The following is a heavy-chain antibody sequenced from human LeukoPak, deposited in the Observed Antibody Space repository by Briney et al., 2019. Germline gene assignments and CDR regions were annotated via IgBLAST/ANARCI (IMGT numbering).Heavy chain of an antibody. Sequence: PSETLSLTCSVSGDSIRSSNYFWGWIRQPPGKGLEWIGEINHSGSTNYNPSLKSRVTISVDTSKNQFSLKLSSVTAADTAVYYCARDPGYSSSWYVGWFDPWGQGTLVTVSS. CDR2: INHSGST. CDR3: ARDPGYSSSWYVGWFDP. CDR1: GDSIRSSNYF. D-gene: IGHD6-13*01. V-gene: IGHV4-39*07. J-gene: IGHJ5*02.